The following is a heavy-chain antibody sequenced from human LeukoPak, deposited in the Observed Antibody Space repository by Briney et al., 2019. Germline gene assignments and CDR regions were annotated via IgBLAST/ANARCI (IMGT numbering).Heavy chain of an antibody. V-gene: IGHV4-59*08. CDR2: IYYSGST. J-gene: IGHJ4*02. Sequence: SETLSLTCTVSGGSISSYYWSWIRQPPGKGLEWIGYIYYSGSTNYNPSLKSRVAISVDTSKNQFSLKLSSVTAADTAVYYCANLAVAGSQWGQGTLVTVSS. CDR3: ANLAVAGSQ. CDR1: GGSISSYY. D-gene: IGHD6-19*01.